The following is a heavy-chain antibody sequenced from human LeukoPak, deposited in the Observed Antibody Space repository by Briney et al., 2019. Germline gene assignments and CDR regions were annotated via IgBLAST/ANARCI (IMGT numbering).Heavy chain of an antibody. D-gene: IGHD1-26*01. J-gene: IGHJ4*02. Sequence: SETLSLTCTVSGDSISNYYWSWIRQPAGKGLEWIGRMYTSGATNFNPSLKSRASMSVDTSKNQLSLSLSSVTAADTAVYYCATGVGATKVDYWGQGTLVTVSS. CDR1: GDSISNYY. CDR3: ATGVGATKVDY. V-gene: IGHV4-4*07. CDR2: MYTSGAT.